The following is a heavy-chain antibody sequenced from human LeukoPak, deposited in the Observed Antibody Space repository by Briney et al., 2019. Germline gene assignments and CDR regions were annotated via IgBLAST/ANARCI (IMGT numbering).Heavy chain of an antibody. V-gene: IGHV3-21*01. J-gene: IGHJ6*02. CDR1: GFTFSSYS. CDR3: ARPRDIVVVPAAIGYGMDV. Sequence: GGSLRLSCAASGFTFSSYSMNWVRQAPGKGLEWVSSISSSSSYIYYADSVKGRFTISRDNAKNSLYLQMNSLRAEDTAVYYCARPRDIVVVPAAIGYGMDVWGQGTTVTVSS. CDR2: ISSSSSYI. D-gene: IGHD2-2*01.